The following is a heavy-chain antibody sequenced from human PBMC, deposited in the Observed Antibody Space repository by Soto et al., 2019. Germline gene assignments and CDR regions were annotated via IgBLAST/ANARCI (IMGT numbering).Heavy chain of an antibody. J-gene: IGHJ6*02. CDR3: ARDSPKYYGSGKYYYYGMDV. V-gene: IGHV4-59*01. CDR2: IYYSGST. D-gene: IGHD3-10*01. Sequence: QVQLQESGPGLVKPSETLSLTCTVSGGSISSYYWSWIRQPPGKGLEWIGYIYYSGSTNYNPSLKSRGHLAVDTSQNQFSRKLSSVTAADTAVYYCARDSPKYYGSGKYYYYGMDVWGQGTTVTVSS. CDR1: GGSISSYY.